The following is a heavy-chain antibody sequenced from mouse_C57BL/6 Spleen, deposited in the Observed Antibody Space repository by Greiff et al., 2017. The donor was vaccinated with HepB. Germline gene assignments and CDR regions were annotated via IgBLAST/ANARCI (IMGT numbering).Heavy chain of an antibody. V-gene: IGHV1-82*01. CDR3: ARLPYYYGSTLGAY. D-gene: IGHD1-1*01. CDR2: IYPGDGDT. Sequence: QVQLQQSGPELVKPGASVKISCKASGYAFSSSWMNWVKQRPGKGLEWIGRIYPGDGDTNYNGKFKGKATLTADKSSSTAYMQLSSLTSEDSAVYFCARLPYYYGSTLGAYWGQGTLVTVSA. CDR1: GYAFSSSW. J-gene: IGHJ3*01.